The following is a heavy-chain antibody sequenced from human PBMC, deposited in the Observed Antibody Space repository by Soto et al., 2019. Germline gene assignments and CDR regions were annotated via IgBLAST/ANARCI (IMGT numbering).Heavy chain of an antibody. V-gene: IGHV4-30-4*01. CDR2: IYYSGST. D-gene: IGHD2-2*01. J-gene: IGHJ6*02. Sequence: QVRLQESGPGLVKPSQTLSLTCTVSGGSISSGDYYWSWIRQPPGKGLEWIGYIYYSGSTYYNPSLKSRVTISVDTSKNQFSLKLSSVTAADTAVYYCARDAGGIVLVPAATDGMDVWGQGTTVTVSS. CDR1: GGSISSGDYY. CDR3: ARDAGGIVLVPAATDGMDV.